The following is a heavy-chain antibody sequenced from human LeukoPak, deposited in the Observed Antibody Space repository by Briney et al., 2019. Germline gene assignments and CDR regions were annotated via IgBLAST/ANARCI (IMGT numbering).Heavy chain of an antibody. CDR2: IKYDGRET. V-gene: IGHV3-7*01. D-gene: IGHD1-26*01. CDR1: GFTFSNYW. Sequence: GGSLRLSCAATGFTFSNYWMSWFRQAPGKGLEWVANIKYDGRETRYVDSVRGRFTISRDNAKNSLFLQMNSLRAEDTAVYYCARYLNSGPEDFWGQGTLVTVSS. CDR3: ARYLNSGPEDF. J-gene: IGHJ4*02.